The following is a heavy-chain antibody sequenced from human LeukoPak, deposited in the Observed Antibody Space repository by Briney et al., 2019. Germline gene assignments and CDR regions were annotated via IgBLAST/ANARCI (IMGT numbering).Heavy chain of an antibody. CDR2: ISGSGGTT. J-gene: IGHJ4*02. V-gene: IGHV3-23*01. D-gene: IGHD3-3*01. Sequence: GGSLRLSCVASGFIFRSYAMDWVRQAPGKGLEWVSYISGSGGTTYYADSVKGGFTISRDSSKNTLYLQMNSLRAEDTAVYYCAKGVIRLLEWFDYWGQGTLVTVSS. CDR1: GFIFRSYA. CDR3: AKGVIRLLEWFDY.